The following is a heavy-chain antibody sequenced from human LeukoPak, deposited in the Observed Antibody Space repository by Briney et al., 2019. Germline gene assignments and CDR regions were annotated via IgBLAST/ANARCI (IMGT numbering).Heavy chain of an antibody. V-gene: IGHV3-49*04. CDR3: TASDHLYCSSISCHFDY. CDR2: IQSRNHGGTT. CDR1: GFTFGDYG. Sequence: GGSLRLSCTASGFTFGDYGMSWVRQAPGKGLEWVGFIQSRNHGGTTQHAASVKGRFTISRDDSKSIAYLQMNSLKTEDTAVYYCTASDHLYCSSISCHFDYWGQGTLVTVSS. D-gene: IGHD2-2*01. J-gene: IGHJ4*02.